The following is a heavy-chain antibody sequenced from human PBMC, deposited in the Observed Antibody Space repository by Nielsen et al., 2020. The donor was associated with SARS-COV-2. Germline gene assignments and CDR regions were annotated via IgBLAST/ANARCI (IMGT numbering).Heavy chain of an antibody. CDR2: ISWNSGSI. CDR1: GFTFDDYA. Sequence: GGSLRLSCAASGFTFDDYAMHWVRQAPGKGLEWVSGISWNSGSIGYADSVKGRFTISRDNAKNSLYLQMNSLRAEDTALYYCAKIAGTWGSDYWGQGTLVTVSS. V-gene: IGHV3-9*01. D-gene: IGHD1-1*01. J-gene: IGHJ4*02. CDR3: AKIAGTWGSDY.